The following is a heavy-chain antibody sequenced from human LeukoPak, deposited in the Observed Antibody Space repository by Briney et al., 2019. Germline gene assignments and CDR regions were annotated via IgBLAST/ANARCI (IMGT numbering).Heavy chain of an antibody. CDR3: ARGWIQLWNDAFDI. V-gene: IGHV3-23*01. Sequence: GGSLRLSCAASGFSFTSYAMSWVRQAPGKGLEWVSVISGSGDSTYYVDSVKGRFTISRDNSKSTLYLQMNSLRAEDTAVYYCARGWIQLWNDAFDIWGQGTMVTVSS. D-gene: IGHD5-18*01. CDR2: ISGSGDST. CDR1: GFSFTSYA. J-gene: IGHJ3*02.